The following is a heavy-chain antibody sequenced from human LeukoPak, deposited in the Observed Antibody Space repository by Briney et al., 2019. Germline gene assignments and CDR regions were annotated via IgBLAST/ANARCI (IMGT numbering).Heavy chain of an antibody. CDR1: GGSISSYY. CDR3: ARRGAYPHDAFDI. CDR2: IYYSGST. J-gene: IGHJ3*02. V-gene: IGHV4-59*08. Sequence: SETLSLTCTVSGGSISSYYWSWIRQPPGKGLEWIGYIYYSGSTNYNPSLKSRVTISVDTSKNQFSLKLGSVTAADTAVYYCARRGAYPHDAFDIWGQGTMVTVSS.